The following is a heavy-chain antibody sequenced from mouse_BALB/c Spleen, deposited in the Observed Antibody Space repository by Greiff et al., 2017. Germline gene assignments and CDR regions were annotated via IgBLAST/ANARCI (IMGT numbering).Heavy chain of an antibody. CDR3: TRVGLGGNPTFDY. D-gene: IGHD2-1*01. Sequence: EVQLQQSGTVLARPGASVKMSCKASGYSFTSYWMHWVKQRPGQGLEWIGAIYPGNSDTSYNQKFKGKAKLTAVTSASTAYMELSSLTNEDSAVYYCTRVGLGGNPTFDYWGQGTTLTVSA. V-gene: IGHV1-5*01. CDR1: GYSFTSYW. J-gene: IGHJ2*01. CDR2: IYPGNSDT.